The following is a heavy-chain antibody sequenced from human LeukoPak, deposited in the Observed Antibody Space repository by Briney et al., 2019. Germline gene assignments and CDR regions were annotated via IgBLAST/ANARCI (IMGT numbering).Heavy chain of an antibody. Sequence: GGSLRLSCAASGFTFSGSAMHWVRQASGKGLEWVGRIRSKANSYATAYAASVKGRFTISRDDSKNTLYLQMNSLRAEDTAVYYCARDRNGKQLVGWTDYWGQGTLVTVSS. D-gene: IGHD6-13*01. CDR2: IRSKANSYAT. CDR3: ARDRNGKQLVGWTDY. CDR1: GFTFSGSA. V-gene: IGHV3-73*01. J-gene: IGHJ4*02.